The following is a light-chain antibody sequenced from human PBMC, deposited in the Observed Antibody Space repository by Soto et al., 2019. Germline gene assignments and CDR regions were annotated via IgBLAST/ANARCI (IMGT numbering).Light chain of an antibody. V-gene: IGKV3-20*01. CDR1: QNIENNF. CDR3: QQCATPPLT. Sequence: EIVLTQSTGTLSLGPGERATLSCRASQNIENNFLAWYQQKPGQAPRLLIDDATRRATGIPDRFSGSGSGTDFTLTISRLQAEDFAVYYCQQCATPPLTFGGGTRVEI. J-gene: IGKJ4*01. CDR2: DAT.